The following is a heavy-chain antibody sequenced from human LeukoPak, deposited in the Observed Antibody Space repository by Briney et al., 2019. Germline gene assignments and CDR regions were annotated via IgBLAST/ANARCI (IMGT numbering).Heavy chain of an antibody. CDR1: GGSISSGGYY. V-gene: IGHV4-31*03. CDR2: IYYSGST. CDR3: ARDGGVYSSGWYEIDY. Sequence: SETLSLTCTVSGGSISSGGYYWSWIRQHPGKGLEWIGYIYYSGSTYYNPSLKSRVTISVDTSKNQFSLKLSSVTAADTAVYYCARDGGVYSSGWYEIDYWAQGTLVTVSS. J-gene: IGHJ4*02. D-gene: IGHD6-19*01.